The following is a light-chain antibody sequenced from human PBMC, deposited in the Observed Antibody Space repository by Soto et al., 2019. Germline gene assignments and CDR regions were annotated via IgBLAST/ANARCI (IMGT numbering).Light chain of an antibody. J-gene: IGKJ1*01. CDR1: QSVTSTH. V-gene: IGKV3-20*01. CDR2: GAS. Sequence: VLTHSPGAVSLSPGERATLSCRASQSVTSTHLAWYQQKPGQAPRLLIYGASSRATGIPDRFSGSGSVTDFTLTISRLEPEDFAVYFCQQYGSSPRTFGQGAKADIK. CDR3: QQYGSSPRT.